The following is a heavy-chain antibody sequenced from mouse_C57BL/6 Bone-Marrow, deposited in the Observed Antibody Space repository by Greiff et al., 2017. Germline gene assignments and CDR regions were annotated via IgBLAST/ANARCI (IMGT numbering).Heavy chain of an antibody. J-gene: IGHJ3*01. CDR1: GYTFTSYT. D-gene: IGHD1-1*01. Sequence: VQLQQSGAELARPGASVKMSCKASGYTFTSYTMHWVKQRPGQGLEWIGYINPSSGYTKYNQKFKDKATLTADKSSSTAYIQLSSLTSEDSAVYYCARGTTVVDYWGQGTLVTVSA. V-gene: IGHV1-4*01. CDR2: INPSSGYT. CDR3: ARGTTVVDY.